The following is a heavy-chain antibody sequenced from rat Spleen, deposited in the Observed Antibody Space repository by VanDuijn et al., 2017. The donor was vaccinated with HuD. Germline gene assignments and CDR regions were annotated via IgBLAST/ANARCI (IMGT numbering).Heavy chain of an antibody. CDR2: ITSGGSNT. V-gene: IGHV5-25*01. D-gene: IGHD1-6*01. Sequence: EVQLVESGGGLVQPGRSLKLSCAASGFTFSSFAMAWVRQAPKKGLEWVATITSGGSNTYYPDSVKGRFTISRDNAKSTLYLQMDSLRSEDTATYYCAKGYTTDYYYDYYVMDAWGQGASVTVSS. J-gene: IGHJ4*01. CDR1: GFTFSSFA. CDR3: AKGYTTDYYYDYYVMDA.